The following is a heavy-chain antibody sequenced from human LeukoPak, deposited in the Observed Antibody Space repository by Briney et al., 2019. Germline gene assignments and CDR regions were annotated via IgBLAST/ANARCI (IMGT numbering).Heavy chain of an antibody. CDR1: GGSISSYY. CDR3: ARGFETGSIDY. CDR2: IYYSGTT. V-gene: IGHV4-59*01. Sequence: KASETLSLTCTVSGGSISSYYWSWIRQPPGKGLDCIGYIYYSGTTNYNPSLKSRVTISVVTSKNQFSLKLSSVTAADTAVYYCARGFETGSIDYWGQGTLVTVSS. J-gene: IGHJ4*02. D-gene: IGHD3-9*01.